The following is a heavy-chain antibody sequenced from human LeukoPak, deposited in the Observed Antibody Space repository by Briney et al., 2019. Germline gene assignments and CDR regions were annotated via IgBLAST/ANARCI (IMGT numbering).Heavy chain of an antibody. CDR3: AKGLYSSSWYRRTAFDY. CDR1: GFTFSSYA. CDR2: ISGSGGST. Sequence: GGSLRLSCAASGFTFSSYATSWVRQAPGKGLEWVSAISGSGGSTYYADSVKGRFTISRDNSKNTLYLQMNSLRAEDTAVYYCAKGLYSSSWYRRTAFDYWGQGTLVTVSS. D-gene: IGHD6-13*01. J-gene: IGHJ4*02. V-gene: IGHV3-23*01.